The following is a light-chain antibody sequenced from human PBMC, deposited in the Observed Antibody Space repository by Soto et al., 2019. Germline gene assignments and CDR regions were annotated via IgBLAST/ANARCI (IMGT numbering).Light chain of an antibody. Sequence: SALTQPASVSGSPGQSITISCTGTSSDVGGYNSVSWYQQHPGKAPKLMIYEVSNRPSGVSNRFSGSKSGNTASLTISGPQAEDEADYYCSSYTSTSLYVFGTGTKVTVL. CDR1: SSDVGGYNS. CDR2: EVS. CDR3: SSYTSTSLYV. J-gene: IGLJ1*01. V-gene: IGLV2-14*01.